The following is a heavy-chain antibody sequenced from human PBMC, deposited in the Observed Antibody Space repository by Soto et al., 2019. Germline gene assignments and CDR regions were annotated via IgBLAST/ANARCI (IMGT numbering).Heavy chain of an antibody. CDR3: ARMESFGSLNWFDP. J-gene: IGHJ5*02. D-gene: IGHD5-18*01. Sequence: GASVKVSCKASGYTFTNNDVSWVRQATGQGLKWMGWMNPGSGDTGYAQKFQGRVTMTRDISIATAYMELNSLTSEDTAIYYCARMESFGSLNWFDPWGQGTLVTVSS. V-gene: IGHV1-8*02. CDR2: MNPGSGDT. CDR1: GYTFTNND.